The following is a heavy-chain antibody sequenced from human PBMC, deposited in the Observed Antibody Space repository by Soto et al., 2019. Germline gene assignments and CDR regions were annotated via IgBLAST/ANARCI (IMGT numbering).Heavy chain of an antibody. CDR2: ISGGGGTT. Sequence: EVQLLESGGGLVQPGGSLRLSCAASGFTFNNYAMTWVRQALGKGLEWVSAISGGGGTTSYADSVKGRFTVSRDGSKNTLYLQMSSLRAEDTALYYCAKGRGGSGSLTPRVDFWGQGTLVTVSS. D-gene: IGHD3-10*01. CDR3: AKGRGGSGSLTPRVDF. V-gene: IGHV3-23*01. J-gene: IGHJ4*02. CDR1: GFTFNNYA.